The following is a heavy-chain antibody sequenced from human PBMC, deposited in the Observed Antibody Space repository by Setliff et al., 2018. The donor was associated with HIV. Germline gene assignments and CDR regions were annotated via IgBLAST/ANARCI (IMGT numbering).Heavy chain of an antibody. J-gene: IGHJ4*02. CDR3: AGGKDPGLYFDN. CDR1: GDSITRGGYY. D-gene: IGHD2-15*01. Sequence: SETLSLTCAVSGDSITRGGYYWSWIRQFAGKGLEWIADIYYSGRINYNPSPKSRLTVSIAPSKNHLSLKVISVSVADTAMYFGAGGKDPGLYFDNWRQGTLVTVSS. V-gene: IGHV4-31*11. CDR2: IYYSGRI.